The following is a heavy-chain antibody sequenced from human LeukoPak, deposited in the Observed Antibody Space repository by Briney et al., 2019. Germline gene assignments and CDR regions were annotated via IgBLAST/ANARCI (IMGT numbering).Heavy chain of an antibody. CDR2: ISGSGGST. J-gene: IGHJ4*02. CDR1: GFSFSSYV. V-gene: IGHV3-23*01. Sequence: GGSLRLSCAASGFSFSSYVMSWVRQAPGKGLEWVSAISGSGGSTYFADSVKGRFTISRDNSKNTLYLQMNSLRAEDTAVYYCAKISWNDAYFDYWGQGTLVTVSS. CDR3: AKISWNDAYFDY. D-gene: IGHD1-1*01.